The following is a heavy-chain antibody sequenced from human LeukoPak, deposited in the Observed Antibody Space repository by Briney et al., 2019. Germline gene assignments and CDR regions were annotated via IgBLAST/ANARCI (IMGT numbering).Heavy chain of an antibody. CDR3: ARVRGPTYYFDY. V-gene: IGHV3-53*01. CDR2: IYSGGIT. J-gene: IGHJ4*02. D-gene: IGHD2/OR15-2a*01. Sequence: AGGSLRLSCAASGFTVSNNYMSWVRQAPGKGLEWVSTIYSGGITYYADSVKGRFTISRDNSKNTLYLQMNSLRAEDTAVYYCARVRGPTYYFDYWGQGTLVTVSS. CDR1: GFTVSNNY.